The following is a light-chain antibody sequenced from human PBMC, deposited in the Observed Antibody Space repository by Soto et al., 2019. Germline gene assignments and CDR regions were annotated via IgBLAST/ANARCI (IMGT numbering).Light chain of an antibody. Sequence: QSALTQPASVSGSPGQSITISCTGSSSDVGGYNYVSWYQQPPGKAPKLMIYEVSNRPSGVSNRFSGSKSGNTASLTISRLQAEDEADYYCSSFTSNSTHVVFGGGTKLTVL. CDR2: EVS. V-gene: IGLV2-14*01. J-gene: IGLJ2*01. CDR3: SSFTSNSTHVV. CDR1: SSDVGGYNY.